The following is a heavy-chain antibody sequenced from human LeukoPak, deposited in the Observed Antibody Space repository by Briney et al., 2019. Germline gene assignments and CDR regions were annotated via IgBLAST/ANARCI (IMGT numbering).Heavy chain of an antibody. CDR1: GASISSHY. D-gene: IGHD3/OR15-3a*01. CDR2: TSGSI. V-gene: IGHV4-59*11. Sequence: SETLSLACAVSGASISSHYWSWIRQPPGKGLEWIGYTSGSISDNPSLKSRVAVSVDPSQNQVSLSLTSVTAADTAVYYCARVLAIFGLDTTDFYMDVWGKGTTVTVSS. J-gene: IGHJ6*03. CDR3: ARVLAIFGLDTTDFYMDV.